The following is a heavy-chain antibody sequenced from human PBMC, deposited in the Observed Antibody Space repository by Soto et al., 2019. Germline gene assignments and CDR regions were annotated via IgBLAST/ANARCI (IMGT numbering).Heavy chain of an antibody. CDR3: AMPYSSSWYHHAFDI. CDR1: GFTFSSYA. CDR2: ISGSGGST. V-gene: IGHV3-23*01. Sequence: EVQLLESGGGLVQPGGSLRLSCAASGFTFSSYAMSWVRQAPGKGLEWVSAISGSGGSTYYADSVQGRFTLSRDNRKNKLYLQMSSVRAEDTAVSYCAMPYSSSWYHHAFDIWGQGTMVTVYS. J-gene: IGHJ3*02. D-gene: IGHD6-13*01.